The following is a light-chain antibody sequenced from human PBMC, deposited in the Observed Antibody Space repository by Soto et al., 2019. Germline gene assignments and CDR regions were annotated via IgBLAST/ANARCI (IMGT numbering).Light chain of an antibody. CDR1: QSIASNY. CDR3: QQTSSTPPWT. CDR2: AAS. V-gene: IGKV1-39*01. J-gene: IGKJ1*01. Sequence: DIQMTQSPSSLSASVGDRVSITCRASQSIASNYLIWYQQKPGKAPNLLIYAASSLQSGVPSRFSGSGSGTDFTLTISSLQPEDFATYYCQQTSSTPPWTFGQGTKVEIK.